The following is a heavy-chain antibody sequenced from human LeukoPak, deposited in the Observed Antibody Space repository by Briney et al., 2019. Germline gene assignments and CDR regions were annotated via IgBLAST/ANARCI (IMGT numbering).Heavy chain of an antibody. V-gene: IGHV3-9*01. Sequence: GGSLRLSCAASGFTFDDYAMHWVRQAPGKGLEWVSGISWNSGSIGYADSVKGRFTISRDNAKNSLYLQMSSLRDEDTAVYYCARANGMDVWGQGTTVTVSS. CDR1: GFTFDDYA. J-gene: IGHJ6*02. CDR3: ARANGMDV. CDR2: ISWNSGSI.